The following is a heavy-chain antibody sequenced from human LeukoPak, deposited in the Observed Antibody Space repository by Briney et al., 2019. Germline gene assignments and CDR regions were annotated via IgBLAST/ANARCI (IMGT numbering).Heavy chain of an antibody. J-gene: IGHJ4*02. CDR1: GGSISSSSFY. CDR3: AGLVGRYSSGLYYYYFDY. D-gene: IGHD3-22*01. CDR2: IHYSGST. Sequence: SETLSLTCTVSGGSISSSSFYWGWIRQPPGKGLEWIGSIHYSGSTYSNPSLKSRVTLSVDTSKTQFFLNLSSVTAADTAVSYCAGLVGRYSSGLYYYYFDYWGQGTLVTVSS. V-gene: IGHV4-39*07.